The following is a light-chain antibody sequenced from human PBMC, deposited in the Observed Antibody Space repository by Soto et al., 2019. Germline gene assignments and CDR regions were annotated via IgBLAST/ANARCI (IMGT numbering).Light chain of an antibody. CDR1: QSVTSTL. V-gene: IGKV3-20*01. J-gene: IGKJ1*01. CDR3: QQCGSSPT. CDR2: ATS. Sequence: EIVLTQSPGTLSLSPGERANLSCSASQSVTSTLLAWYQHKPGQPPRILIYATSNRATGIPDRFSGSGSGTDFTLTISRLEPEDFAVYYCQQCGSSPTFGQGTKVQIK.